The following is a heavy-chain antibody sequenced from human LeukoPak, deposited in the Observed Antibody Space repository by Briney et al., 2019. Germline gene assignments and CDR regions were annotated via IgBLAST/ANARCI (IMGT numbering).Heavy chain of an antibody. J-gene: IGHJ3*02. V-gene: IGHV4-59*12. CDR1: GGSISSYY. Sequence: SETLSLTCTVSGGSISSYYWSWIRQPPGKGLEWIGYIYYSGSTNYNPSLKSRVTISVDTSKNQFSLKLSSVTAADTAVYYCARGVIVGATTTLHAFDIWGQGTMVTVSS. D-gene: IGHD1-26*01. CDR3: ARGVIVGATTTLHAFDI. CDR2: IYYSGST.